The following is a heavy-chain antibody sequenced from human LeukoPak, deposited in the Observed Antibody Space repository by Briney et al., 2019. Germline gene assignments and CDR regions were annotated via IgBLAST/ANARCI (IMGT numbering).Heavy chain of an antibody. Sequence: SETLSLTCAVSGGSISRGGYSWSWIRQPPGKGLEWIGYFYYSGSTYYNPSLKSRVTISVDTSKNQPSLKLSSVTAADTAVYYCARESNYHGSGTGWFDPWGQGTLVTVSS. J-gene: IGHJ5*02. V-gene: IGHV4-30-4*07. D-gene: IGHD3-10*01. CDR3: ARESNYHGSGTGWFDP. CDR2: FYYSGST. CDR1: GGSISRGGYS.